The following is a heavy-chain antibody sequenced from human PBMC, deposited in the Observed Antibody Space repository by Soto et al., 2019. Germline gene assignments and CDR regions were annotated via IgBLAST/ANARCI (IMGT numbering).Heavy chain of an antibody. J-gene: IGHJ5*02. D-gene: IGHD2-21*02. CDR2: ISYPGTT. V-gene: IGHV4-59*08. CDR1: NDSISNYY. CDR3: ARGGVMVTDNWLDP. Sequence: QVHLHESGPGLVKPSETLSLTCTVSNDSISNYYWNWIRQSPGKGLEWIGYISYPGTTNYNPSLKSRVAISLDTSKKHFSLTLSSVTAADTAVYFCARGGVMVTDNWLDPWGQGTLVTVSS.